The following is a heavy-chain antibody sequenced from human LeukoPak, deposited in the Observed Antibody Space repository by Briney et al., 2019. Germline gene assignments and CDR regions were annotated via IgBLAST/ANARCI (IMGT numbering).Heavy chain of an antibody. Sequence: ASETLSHTCAVSDDSFSSHYWTWIRQPPGKGLEWIGYISYIGSTNYNSSLKSRVIISIDTSKNQFSLKLSSVTAADTAVYYCARDLVTVTKGFDIWGQGTMVSVSS. CDR3: ARDLVTVTKGFDI. J-gene: IGHJ3*02. V-gene: IGHV4-59*11. CDR1: DDSFSSHY. D-gene: IGHD4-17*01. CDR2: ISYIGST.